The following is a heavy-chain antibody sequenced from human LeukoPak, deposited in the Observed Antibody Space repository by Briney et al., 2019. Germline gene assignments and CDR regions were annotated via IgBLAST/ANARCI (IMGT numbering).Heavy chain of an antibody. J-gene: IGHJ4*02. CDR3: AKGEELGYGDYGIDY. Sequence: GGSLRLSCAASGFTFSSYAMSWVRQAPGKGLEWVSAISGSGGSTYYADSVKGGFTISRDNSKNTLYLQMNSLRAEDTAVYYCAKGEELGYGDYGIDYWGQGTLVTVSS. CDR2: ISGSGGST. D-gene: IGHD4-17*01. V-gene: IGHV3-23*01. CDR1: GFTFSSYA.